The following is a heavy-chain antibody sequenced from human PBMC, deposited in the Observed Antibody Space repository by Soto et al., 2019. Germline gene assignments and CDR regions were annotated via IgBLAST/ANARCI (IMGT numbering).Heavy chain of an antibody. V-gene: IGHV3-23*01. CDR3: AKGSIEYSASVDP. J-gene: IGHJ5*02. CDR2: ISARGGSS. Sequence: EVQLLASGGDLVQPGGSLRLACAASGFSFSSYAMVWVRQAPGKGLEWVSVISARGGSSYFADSVKGRFTISRDNSKNVLSLEMNSLSAEDPAIYFCAKGSIEYSASVDPWGQGTLVLVSS. CDR1: GFSFSSYA. D-gene: IGHD5-12*01.